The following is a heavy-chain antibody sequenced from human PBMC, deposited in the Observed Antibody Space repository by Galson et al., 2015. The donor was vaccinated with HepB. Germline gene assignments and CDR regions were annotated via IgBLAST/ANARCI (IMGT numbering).Heavy chain of an antibody. D-gene: IGHD3-22*01. CDR3: AKGTGSSGYNYVTYGMDV. V-gene: IGHV3-23*01. J-gene: IGHJ6*02. CDR2: VTGSGGST. CDR1: GFTFSNYA. Sequence: LRLSCAASGFTFSNYAMSWVRQAPGKGLEWVSVVTGSGGSTYYADSVKGRFTISRDNSKNALYLQMNSLRAEDTAIYYCAKGTGSSGYNYVTYGMDVWGQVTTVTVSS.